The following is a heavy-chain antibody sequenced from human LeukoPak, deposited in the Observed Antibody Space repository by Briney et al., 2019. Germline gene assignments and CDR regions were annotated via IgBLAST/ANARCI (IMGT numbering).Heavy chain of an antibody. CDR1: GFSFTNTW. J-gene: IGHJ3*02. D-gene: IGHD3-10*01. CDR2: VKSKADGGTT. CDR3: ATEGGSGSYYGDDAFDM. V-gene: IGHV3-15*01. Sequence: GGSLRLSCEACGFSFTNTWMSWVRQAPGKELEWVGRVKSKADGGTTDYAAPVQGRFTISRDDSKNTLSLQMNSLKTEDTAVYYCATEGGSGSYYGDDAFDMWGQGTMVTVSS.